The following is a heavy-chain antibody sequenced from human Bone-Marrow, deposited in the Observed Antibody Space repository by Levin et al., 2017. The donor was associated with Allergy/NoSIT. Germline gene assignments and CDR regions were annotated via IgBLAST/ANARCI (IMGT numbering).Heavy chain of an antibody. CDR1: GGSISSYY. CDR3: AREIRRTYYFDY. J-gene: IGHJ4*02. D-gene: IGHD4-17*01. V-gene: IGHV4-59*01. CDR2: IYYSGST. Sequence: SETLSLTCTVSGGSISSYYWSWIRQPPGKGLEWIGYIYYSGSTNYNPSLKSRVTISVDTSKNQFSLKLSSVTAADTAVYYCAREIRRTYYFDYWGQGTLVTVSS.